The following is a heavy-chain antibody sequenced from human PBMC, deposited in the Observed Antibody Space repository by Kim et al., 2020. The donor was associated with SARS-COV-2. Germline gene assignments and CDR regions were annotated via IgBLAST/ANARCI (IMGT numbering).Heavy chain of an antibody. V-gene: IGHV3-30*04. CDR1: GFTFSSYA. Sequence: GGSLRLSCAASGFTFSSYAMHWVRQAPGKGLEWVAVISYDGSNKYYADSVKGRFTISRDNSKNTLYLQMNSLRAEDTAVYYCARQGMLGFTMVRGVAQFRRAYFDYWGQGTLVTVSS. CDR2: ISYDGSNK. CDR3: ARQGMLGFTMVRGVAQFRRAYFDY. J-gene: IGHJ4*02. D-gene: IGHD3-10*01.